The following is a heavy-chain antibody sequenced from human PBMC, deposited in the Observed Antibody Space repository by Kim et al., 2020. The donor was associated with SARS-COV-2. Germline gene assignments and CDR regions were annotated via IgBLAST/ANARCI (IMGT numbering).Heavy chain of an antibody. V-gene: IGHV3-23*01. CDR3: ARRSPYIWGAFDI. Sequence: FSESVKSRSTISRDNSKNSLDLQVNSRRTEDTALYYCARRSPYIWGAFDIWGQGTMVTVSS. J-gene: IGHJ3*02. D-gene: IGHD3-16*01.